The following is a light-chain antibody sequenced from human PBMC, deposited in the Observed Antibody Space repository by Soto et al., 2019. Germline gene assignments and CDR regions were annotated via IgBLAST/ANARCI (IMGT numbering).Light chain of an antibody. CDR3: QSYDSSLSGWV. CDR2: GNS. Sequence: QAVLTQPPSASGAPGQRVTISCTGSSSNIGAGYDVHWYQQLPGTAPKLLIYGNSNRPSGVPDRFSGSKSGTSASLAIAGLQAEDEADYDCQSYDSSLSGWVFGGGTKLTVL. J-gene: IGLJ3*02. V-gene: IGLV1-40*01. CDR1: SSNIGAGYD.